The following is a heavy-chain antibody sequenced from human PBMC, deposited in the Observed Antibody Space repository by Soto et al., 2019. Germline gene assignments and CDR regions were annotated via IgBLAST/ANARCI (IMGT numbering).Heavy chain of an antibody. J-gene: IGHJ4*02. CDR3: ARDSPDIVATTFNFDY. Sequence: GGSLRLSCAASGFTFSSYGMHWVRQAPGKGLEWVAVIWYDGSNKYYADSVKGRFTISRDNSKSTLCLQMNSLRAEDTAVYYCARDSPDIVATTFNFDYWGQGTLVTVSS. CDR1: GFTFSSYG. V-gene: IGHV3-33*01. CDR2: IWYDGSNK. D-gene: IGHD5-12*01.